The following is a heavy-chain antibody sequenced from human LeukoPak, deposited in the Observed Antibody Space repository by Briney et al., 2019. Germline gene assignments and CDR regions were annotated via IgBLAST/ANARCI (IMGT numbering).Heavy chain of an antibody. CDR2: INPSGGST. Sequence: ASVKVSCKASGYTFTSYYMHWVRQAPGQRLEWMGIINPSGGSTSYEQKFRGRVTMTRDTSTSTVYMELSSLRYEDTAVYYCARGVVAATLDYFDYWGQGTLVTVSS. CDR3: ARGVVAATLDYFDY. CDR1: GYTFTSYY. J-gene: IGHJ4*02. D-gene: IGHD2-15*01. V-gene: IGHV1-46*01.